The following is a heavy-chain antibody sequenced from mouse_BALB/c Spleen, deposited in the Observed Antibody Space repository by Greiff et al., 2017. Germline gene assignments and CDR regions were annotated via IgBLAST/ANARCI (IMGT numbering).Heavy chain of an antibody. V-gene: IGHV5-12-1*01. J-gene: IGHJ4*01. CDR1: GFAFSSYD. D-gene: IGHD3-1*01. CDR2: ISSGGGST. CDR3: ARHSGHYAMDY. Sequence: EVQGVESGGGLVKPGGSLKLSCAASGFAFSSYDMSWVRQTPEKRLEWVAYISSGGGSTYYPDTVKGRFTISRDNAKNTLYLQMSSLKSEDTAMYYCARHSGHYAMDYWGQGTSVTVSS.